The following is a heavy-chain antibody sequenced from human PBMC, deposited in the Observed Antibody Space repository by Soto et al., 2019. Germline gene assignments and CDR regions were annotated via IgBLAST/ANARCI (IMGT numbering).Heavy chain of an antibody. J-gene: IGHJ4*02. CDR2: ISGFNGQT. V-gene: IGHV1-18*01. CDR1: GNTFASHG. D-gene: IGHD3-3*01. Sequence: QVQLVQSGPEVKKPGASEKVSCKASGNTFASHGFSWVRQAPGQGLEWMGWISGFNGQTNYALKFQGRVTLTTDTYTSTAYMELRSLRSDDTAVYFCARVDPRGVAVVRDYWGQGTLVTVSS. CDR3: ARVDPRGVAVVRDY.